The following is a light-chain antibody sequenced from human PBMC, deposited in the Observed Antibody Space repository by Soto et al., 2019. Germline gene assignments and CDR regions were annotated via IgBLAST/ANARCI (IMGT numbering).Light chain of an antibody. CDR1: SSDVGGYNY. CDR2: DVN. V-gene: IGLV2-14*03. J-gene: IGLJ2*01. CDR3: SSHSSSSTLVV. Sequence: QSALTQPASMSGSPGKSITISCTGTSSDVGGYNYVSWYRQHPGKAPKLMIYDVNNRPSGVSNRFSGSKSGNTASLTISGLQAEDEADYYCSSHSSSSTLVVFGGGTKVTVL.